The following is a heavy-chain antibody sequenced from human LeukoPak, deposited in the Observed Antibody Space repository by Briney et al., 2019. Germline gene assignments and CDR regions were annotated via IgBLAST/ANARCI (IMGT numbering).Heavy chain of an antibody. D-gene: IGHD2-8*02. CDR3: ASEAFCAGGSCQVQRVAA. CDR1: GYTFTAYY. J-gene: IGHJ5*02. V-gene: IGHV1-2*02. CDR2: IDTNTGAT. Sequence: ASVKVSCKASGYTFTAYYIHWVRHAPGQGLEWMGWIDTNTGATKYAQKFQGRVTITRDTSTGTAYMELSSLISGDTALYYCASEAFCAGGSCQVQRVAAWGPATLVTVSS.